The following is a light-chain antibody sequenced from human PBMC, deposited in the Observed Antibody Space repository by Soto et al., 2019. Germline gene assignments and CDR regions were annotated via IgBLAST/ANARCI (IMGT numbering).Light chain of an antibody. CDR2: AVS. J-gene: IGLJ1*01. CDR1: SSDFGGYNF. CDR3: SSYTTSRAYV. V-gene: IGLV2-14*01. Sequence: SVLTQPASVSGSPGQSITISCTGTSSDFGGYNFVSWYQHRPGKAPKLMIYAVSNRPSGVSNRFSGSKSGNTASLTISGLQAEDEADYYCSSYTTSRAYVFGIGTKVTVL.